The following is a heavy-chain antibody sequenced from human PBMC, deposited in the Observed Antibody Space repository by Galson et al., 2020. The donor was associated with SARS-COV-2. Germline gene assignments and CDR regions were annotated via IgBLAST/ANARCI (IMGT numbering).Heavy chain of an antibody. D-gene: IGHD6-13*01. V-gene: IGHV4-61*02. CDR2: IYTNGST. J-gene: IGHJ6*02. Sequence: TLSLTCTVSGGSISSGSYYWSWIRQPAGKGLEWIGRIYTNGSTNYNPSLTSRVTISVDTSKNQFSLKLSSVTAADTAVYYCARAPGIAAALVYYYYGMDVWGQGITVTVSS. CDR3: ARAPGIAAALVYYYYGMDV. CDR1: GGSISSGSYY.